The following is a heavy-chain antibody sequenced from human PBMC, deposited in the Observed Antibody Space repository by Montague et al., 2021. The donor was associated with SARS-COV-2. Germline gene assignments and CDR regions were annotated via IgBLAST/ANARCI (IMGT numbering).Heavy chain of an antibody. V-gene: IGHV4-59*13. D-gene: IGHD3-16*02. Sequence: SETLSLTCTVSGDSMRSSYWNWIRQPPGKGLEYIGYTYYSGVANYNPSLRSRVTISLDMSKNQFSLNLRSVTAADTAVYYCARSVVGGTYRHTRWFDPWGQGTLVTVFS. CDR3: ARSVVGGTYRHTRWFDP. CDR1: GDSMRSSY. CDR2: TYYSGVA. J-gene: IGHJ5*02.